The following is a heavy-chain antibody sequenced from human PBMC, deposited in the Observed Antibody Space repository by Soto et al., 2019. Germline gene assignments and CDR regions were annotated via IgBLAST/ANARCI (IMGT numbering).Heavy chain of an antibody. J-gene: IGHJ4*02. CDR3: ATQYGGSYSD. CDR1: GFTLGNYA. Sequence: EVQLLESGGGLEQPGGSLRLSCAASGFTLGNYAMSWIRQAPGKGLEWVSTIDASGDSTFYADSVKGRFTISRDNSKNTLYLQMNSLRAEDTALYYCATQYGGSYSDWGQGTLVTVSS. V-gene: IGHV3-23*01. CDR2: IDASGDST. D-gene: IGHD1-26*01.